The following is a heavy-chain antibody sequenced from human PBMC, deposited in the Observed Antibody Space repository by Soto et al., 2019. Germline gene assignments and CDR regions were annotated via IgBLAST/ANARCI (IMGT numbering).Heavy chain of an antibody. CDR3: AKVRYSSPMGYYYGMDV. V-gene: IGHV1-69*01. J-gene: IGHJ6*02. CDR2: IIPIFGTA. CDR1: RVAFSKFI. D-gene: IGHD6-19*01. Sequence: VKVSFKASRVAFSKFIVTWVRQAPGLGLEWVGGIIPIFGTANYAQKFQGRVTITADESTSTSYMEVNNLRSEDTAAYYCAKVRYSSPMGYYYGMDVWGQGTTVTVSS.